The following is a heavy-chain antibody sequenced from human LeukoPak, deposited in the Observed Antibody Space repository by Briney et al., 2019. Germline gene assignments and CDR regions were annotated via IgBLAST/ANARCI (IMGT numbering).Heavy chain of an antibody. CDR3: ARAGDSSGWPEDAFDI. Sequence: GESLKISCKGSGYSFTSYWIGWVRQMPGKGLEWMGIIYPGDSDTGYSPSFQGQVTISADKSISTAYLQWSSLKASDTAMYYCARAGDSSGWPEDAFDIWGQGTMVTVSS. J-gene: IGHJ3*02. CDR2: IYPGDSDT. V-gene: IGHV5-51*01. CDR1: GYSFTSYW. D-gene: IGHD6-19*01.